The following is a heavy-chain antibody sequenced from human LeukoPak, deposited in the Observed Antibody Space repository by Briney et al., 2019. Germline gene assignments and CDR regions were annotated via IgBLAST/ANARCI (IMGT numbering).Heavy chain of an antibody. D-gene: IGHD2-21*02. CDR3: ARGGSRVVTYGNFDY. CDR2: ISAYNGNT. Sequence: ASAKVSCKASGYTFTSYGISWVRQAPGQGLEWMGWISAYNGNTNYAQKLQGRITMTIETSTSTAYMELRSLRSDDTAVYYCARGGSRVVTYGNFDYWGQGTLVTVSS. J-gene: IGHJ4*02. V-gene: IGHV1-18*01. CDR1: GYTFTSYG.